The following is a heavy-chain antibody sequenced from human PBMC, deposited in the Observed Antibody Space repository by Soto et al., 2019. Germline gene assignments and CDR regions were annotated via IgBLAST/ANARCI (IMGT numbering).Heavy chain of an antibody. J-gene: IGHJ6*02. V-gene: IGHV4-31*03. CDR1: GGSISSGGYY. CDR3: ARSFSLMVRGEIVYYYGMDV. CDR2: IYYSGST. Sequence: SETLSLTCTVSGGSISSGGYYWSWIRQHPGKGLEWIGYIYYSGSTYYNPSLKSRVTISVDTSKNQFSLKLSSVTAADTAVYYCARSFSLMVRGEIVYYYGMDVWGQGTTVTVSS. D-gene: IGHD3-10*01.